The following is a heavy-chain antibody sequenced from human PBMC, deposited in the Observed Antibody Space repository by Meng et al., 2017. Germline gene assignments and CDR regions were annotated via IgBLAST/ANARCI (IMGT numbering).Heavy chain of an antibody. D-gene: IGHD3-22*01. J-gene: IGHJ4*02. CDR1: GCSISSGDYY. V-gene: IGHV4-30-4*01. CDR2: IYYSGST. Sequence: QVQLQEPGTGLVKPSQTLSLTCTFSGCSISSGDYYWSWIRQPPGKGLEWIGYIYYSGSTYYNPSLKSRLTISVDTSKKQFSLKLTSVTAADTAVYYCARGPLITMIEVWGQGTLVTVSS. CDR3: ARGPLITMIEV.